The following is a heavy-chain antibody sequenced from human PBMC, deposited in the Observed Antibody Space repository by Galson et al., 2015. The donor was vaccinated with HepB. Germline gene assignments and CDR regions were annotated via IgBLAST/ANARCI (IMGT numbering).Heavy chain of an antibody. CDR2: IDPSDSYT. Sequence: QSGAEVKKPGESLRISCKGSGYSFTSYWISWVRQMPGKGLEWMGRIDPSDSYTNYSPSFQGHVTISADKSISTAYLQWSSLKASDTAMYYCARLSKPPRFCSSTSCPGPDYYYYMDVWGKGTTVTVSS. J-gene: IGHJ6*03. CDR1: GYSFTSYW. CDR3: ARLSKPPRFCSSTSCPGPDYYYYMDV. V-gene: IGHV5-10-1*01. D-gene: IGHD2-2*01.